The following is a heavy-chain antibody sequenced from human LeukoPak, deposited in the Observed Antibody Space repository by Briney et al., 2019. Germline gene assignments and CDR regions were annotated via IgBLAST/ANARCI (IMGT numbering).Heavy chain of an antibody. Sequence: SVKVSCKASGGTFSSHAISWVRQAPGQGLEWMGGIIPIFGTANYAQKFQGRVTITADESASTAYMELSSLRSEDTAVYYCARAEYSSSWFDYWGQGTLVTVSS. CDR3: ARAEYSSSWFDY. D-gene: IGHD6-13*01. CDR2: IIPIFGTA. V-gene: IGHV1-69*01. J-gene: IGHJ4*02. CDR1: GGTFSSHA.